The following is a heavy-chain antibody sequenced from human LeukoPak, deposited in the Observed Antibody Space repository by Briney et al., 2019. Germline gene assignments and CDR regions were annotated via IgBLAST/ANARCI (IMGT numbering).Heavy chain of an antibody. CDR1: GCTFSSYW. J-gene: IGHJ6*03. D-gene: IGHD5-12*01. CDR3: AREDIVATIFGYYYYYMDV. CDR2: IKQDGSEK. Sequence: GGSLRLSCAASGCTFSSYWRSWVRQAPGRGREGVANIKQDGSEKYYVDSVKGGFTISRDNAKNSLYLQMNSLRAEDTAVYYCAREDIVATIFGYYYYYMDVWGKGTTVTISS. V-gene: IGHV3-7*01.